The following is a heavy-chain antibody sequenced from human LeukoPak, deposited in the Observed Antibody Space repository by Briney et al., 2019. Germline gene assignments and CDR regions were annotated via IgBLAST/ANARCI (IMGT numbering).Heavy chain of an antibody. D-gene: IGHD3-3*01. CDR1: GGSISSGGYY. J-gene: IGHJ4*02. CDR3: AREGPRFSEWLTN. Sequence: SQTLSLTCTVSGGSISSGGYYWSWIRQHPGKGLEWIGYIYYSGSTYYNPSLKSRVTISVDTSKNQFSLKLSSVTAADTAVYYCAREGPRFSEWLTNWGQGTLVTVSS. CDR2: IYYSGST. V-gene: IGHV4-31*03.